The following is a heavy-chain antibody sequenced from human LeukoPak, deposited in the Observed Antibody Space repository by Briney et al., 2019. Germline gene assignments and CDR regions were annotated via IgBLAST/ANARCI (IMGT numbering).Heavy chain of an antibody. J-gene: IGHJ3*02. V-gene: IGHV3-48*03. Sequence: AGSLRLSCAASGFTFSSHELYWVRQAPGKGLEWISYISSGSTTVKYAESVRGRFTISRDDARESLYLQLNNLRAEDTAIYYCGASRQYVGAFDIWGQGTLVTVSS. D-gene: IGHD3-16*01. CDR1: GFTFSSHE. CDR3: GASRQYVGAFDI. CDR2: ISSGSTTV.